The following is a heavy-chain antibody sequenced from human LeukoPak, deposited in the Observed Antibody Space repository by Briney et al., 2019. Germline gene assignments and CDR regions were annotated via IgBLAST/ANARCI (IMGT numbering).Heavy chain of an antibody. Sequence: PSETLSLTCAVSGGSISSSNWWSWVRPPPGKGLEWIGEIYHSGSTNYNPSLKSRVTISVDTSKNQFSLKLSSVTAADTAVYYCARSNPNNAFDIWGQGTMVTVSS. CDR2: IYHSGST. V-gene: IGHV4-4*02. CDR3: ARSNPNNAFDI. CDR1: GGSISSSNW. J-gene: IGHJ3*02. D-gene: IGHD2/OR15-2a*01.